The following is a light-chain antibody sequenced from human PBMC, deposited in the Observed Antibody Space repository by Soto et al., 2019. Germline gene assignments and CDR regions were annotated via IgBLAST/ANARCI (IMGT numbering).Light chain of an antibody. V-gene: IGKV3-15*01. CDR1: LGISIN. CDR2: GAS. Sequence: EIVMTQSPATLSVSPGERVTLSCRASLGISINLAWYQQRPGQAPRLLIYGASTRATGVLTRFSGSGSGTEFTLTISSLQSEDLAVYHCQQYNKWPQTFGQGTKVETK. J-gene: IGKJ1*01. CDR3: QQYNKWPQT.